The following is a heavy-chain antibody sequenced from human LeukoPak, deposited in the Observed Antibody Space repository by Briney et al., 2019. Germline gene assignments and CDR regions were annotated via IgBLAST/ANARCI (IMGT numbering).Heavy chain of an antibody. CDR3: ARHGIVGSDEAFDI. CDR1: GGSISSSSYY. J-gene: IGHJ3*02. D-gene: IGHD1-26*01. V-gene: IGHV4-39*01. Sequence: SETLSLTCTVSGGSISSSSYYWGWIRQSPGKGLEWIGSIYYSGSTYYNPSLKSRVTISVDTSKNQFSLKLSSVTAADTAVYYCARHGIVGSDEAFDIWGQGTMVTVSS. CDR2: IYYSGST.